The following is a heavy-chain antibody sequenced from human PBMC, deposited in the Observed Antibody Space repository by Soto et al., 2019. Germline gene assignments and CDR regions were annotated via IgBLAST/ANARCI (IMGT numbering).Heavy chain of an antibody. CDR3: ARESEDLTSNFDY. J-gene: IGHJ4*02. CDR2: ISSTTDYI. CDR1: GFTFTRYS. V-gene: IGHV3-21*06. Sequence: GGSLRLSCAASGFTFTRYSMNWVRQAPGKGLEWVSSISSTTDYIYYGDSMKGRFTISRDNAKNSLYLEMNSLRAEDTAVYYCARESEDLTSNFDYWGQGTLVTVSS.